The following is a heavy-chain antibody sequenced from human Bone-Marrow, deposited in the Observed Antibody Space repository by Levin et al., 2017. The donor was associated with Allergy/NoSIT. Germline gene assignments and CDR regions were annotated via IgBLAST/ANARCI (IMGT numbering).Heavy chain of an antibody. CDR2: INPNDNTA. J-gene: IGHJ4*02. CDR3: ARFIATSLFDY. D-gene: IGHD3-22*01. CDR1: GYTFTSHY. Sequence: ASVKVSCKSSGYTFTSHYVHWVRRAPGQGLEWMAIINPNDNTASYAQRFQGRITLTSDTSTSTVYMELSNLESEDTAVYYCARFIATSLFDYWGQGTRVIVSS. V-gene: IGHV1-46*01.